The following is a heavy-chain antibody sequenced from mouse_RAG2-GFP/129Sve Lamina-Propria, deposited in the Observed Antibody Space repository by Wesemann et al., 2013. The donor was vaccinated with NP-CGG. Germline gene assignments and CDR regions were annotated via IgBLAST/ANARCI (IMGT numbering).Heavy chain of an antibody. V-gene: IGHV5-17*01. J-gene: IGHJ4*01. CDR3: ARRNYGSSYPYAMDY. CDR2: ISSGSSTI. Sequence: GGLVKPGGSLKLSCAASGFTFSDYGMHWVRQAPEKGLEWVAYISSGSSTIYYADTVKGRFTISRDNAKNTLFLQMTSLRSEDTAMYYCARRNYGSSYPYAMDYWGQGTSVTVSS. CDR1: GFTFSDYG. D-gene: IGHD1-1*01.